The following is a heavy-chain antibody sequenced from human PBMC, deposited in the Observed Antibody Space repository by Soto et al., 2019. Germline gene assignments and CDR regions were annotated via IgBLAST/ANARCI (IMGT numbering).Heavy chain of an antibody. D-gene: IGHD2-21*01. J-gene: IGHJ4*02. CDR3: AREVWSYPQGAPDY. Sequence: EVQLVESGGGLVKPGGSLRLSCAASGFTFSSYSMNWVRQAPGKGLEWVSSITSSGNYIYYADSVKGRFTISRDNAKDSLYLQMTSLRGEDTAVYYCAREVWSYPQGAPDYWGQGTLVTVSS. V-gene: IGHV3-21*01. CDR1: GFTFSSYS. CDR2: ITSSGNYI.